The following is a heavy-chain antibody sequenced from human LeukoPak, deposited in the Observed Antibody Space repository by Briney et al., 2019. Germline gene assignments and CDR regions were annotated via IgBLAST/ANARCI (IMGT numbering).Heavy chain of an antibody. CDR3: ARMDTAMAFDY. D-gene: IGHD5-18*01. CDR2: INPNSGGT. J-gene: IGHJ4*02. Sequence: ASVNVSFTASGYTFTVYYMHWVRQAPGQGLEWMGRINPNSGGTNYAQKFQGRVTITADESTSTAYMELSSLRSEDTAVYYCARMDTAMAFDYWGQGTLVTASS. V-gene: IGHV1-2*06. CDR1: GYTFTVYY.